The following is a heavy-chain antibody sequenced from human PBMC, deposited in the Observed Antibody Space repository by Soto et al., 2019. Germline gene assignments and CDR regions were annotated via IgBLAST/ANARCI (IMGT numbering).Heavy chain of an antibody. D-gene: IGHD6-13*01. J-gene: IGHJ6*02. CDR3: ARTSRDSSSWYSTPYYYYRKDV. Sequence: SETLSFTCTVSGGSISSSSYYWGWIRQPPGKGLEWIGSIYYSGSTYYNPSLKSRVTISVDTSKNQFSLKLSSVTAADTAVYYCARTSRDSSSWYSTPYYYYRKDVWGQGTTLTVAS. CDR2: IYYSGST. V-gene: IGHV4-39*01. CDR1: GGSISSSSYY.